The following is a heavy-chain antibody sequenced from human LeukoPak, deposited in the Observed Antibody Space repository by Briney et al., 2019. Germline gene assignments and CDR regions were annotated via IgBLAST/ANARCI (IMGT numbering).Heavy chain of an antibody. D-gene: IGHD3-22*01. J-gene: IGHJ4*02. CDR3: ARAPPYYYDSSGYYSY. CDR1: GYTFTGYY. Sequence: ASVKVSCKAPGYTFTGYYMHWVRQAPGQGLEWMGWINPNSGGTNYAQKFQGRVTMTRDTSISTAYMELSRLRSDDTAVYYCARAPPYYYDSSGYYSYWGQGTLVTVSS. CDR2: INPNSGGT. V-gene: IGHV1-2*02.